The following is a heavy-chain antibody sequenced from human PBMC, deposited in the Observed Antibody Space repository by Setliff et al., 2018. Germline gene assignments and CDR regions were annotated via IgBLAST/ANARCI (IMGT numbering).Heavy chain of an antibody. D-gene: IGHD4-4*01. Sequence: SETLSLTCTVSGGSISSGSYYWSWTRQPAGKGLEWIGHIYTSGSTNYNPSLKSRVTISVDTSKNQSSLPLSSVTAADTAVYYCASYRQNVNYWGQGTLVTVSS. V-gene: IGHV4-61*09. CDR1: GGSISSGSYY. CDR3: ASYRQNVNY. CDR2: IYTSGST. J-gene: IGHJ4*02.